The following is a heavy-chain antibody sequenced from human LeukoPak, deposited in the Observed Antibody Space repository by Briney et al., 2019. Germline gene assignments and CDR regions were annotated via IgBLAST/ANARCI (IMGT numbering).Heavy chain of an antibody. J-gene: IGHJ6*03. CDR3: ARAVPTDYYMDV. CDR1: GGSFSGYY. Sequence: SDTLSLTCAVYGGSFSGYYWSWIRQPPGKGLEWVGEINDSGSANYNPSLKSRVTISVDTSKNQFTLKLSSMTAADTAVFYCARAVPTDYYMDVWGKGTTVTVSS. D-gene: IGHD6-6*01. V-gene: IGHV4-34*01. CDR2: INDSGSA.